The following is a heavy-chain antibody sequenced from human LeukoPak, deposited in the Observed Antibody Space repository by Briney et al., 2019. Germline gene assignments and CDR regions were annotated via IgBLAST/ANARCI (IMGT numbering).Heavy chain of an antibody. CDR2: IYYSGST. Sequence: SETLSLTCTVSGGSISSSSYYWGWIRQPPGKGLEWIGSIYYSGSTYYNPSLKSRVTISVDTSKNQFSLKLSSVTAADTAVYYRARDRSVAGFDYWGQGTLVTVSS. J-gene: IGHJ4*02. D-gene: IGHD6-19*01. CDR1: GGSISSSSYY. V-gene: IGHV4-39*07. CDR3: ARDRSVAGFDY.